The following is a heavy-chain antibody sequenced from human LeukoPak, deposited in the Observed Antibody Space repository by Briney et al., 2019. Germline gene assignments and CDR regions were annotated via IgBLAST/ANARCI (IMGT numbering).Heavy chain of an antibody. CDR2: ISSSGSTI. V-gene: IGHV3-48*03. J-gene: IGHJ4*02. CDR1: GFTFSSYE. D-gene: IGHD6-13*01. CDR3: ARDGAVVGTDFDY. Sequence: PGGSLRLSCAASGFTFSSYEMNWVRQAPGKGLEWVSYISSSGSTIYYADSVKGRFTISRDNAKNSLYLQMNSLRAEDTAVYYCARDGAVVGTDFDYWGQGTLVTVSS.